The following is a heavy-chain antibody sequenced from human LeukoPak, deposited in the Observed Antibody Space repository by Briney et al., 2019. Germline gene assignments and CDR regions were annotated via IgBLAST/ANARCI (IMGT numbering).Heavy chain of an antibody. V-gene: IGHV3-48*01. Sequence: GGSLRLSCAASGFRFSSYSMNWVRQAPGKGLEWVSYISSSSSTIYYADSVKGRFTISRDNAKNSLYLQMNSLRAEDTAAYYCARDKSYSSGWYPDAFDIWGQGTMVTVSS. CDR3: ARDKSYSSGWYPDAFDI. CDR2: ISSSSSTI. D-gene: IGHD6-19*01. J-gene: IGHJ3*02. CDR1: GFRFSSYS.